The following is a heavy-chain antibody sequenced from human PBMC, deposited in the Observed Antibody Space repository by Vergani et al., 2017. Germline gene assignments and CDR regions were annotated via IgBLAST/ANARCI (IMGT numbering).Heavy chain of an antibody. J-gene: IGHJ5*02. CDR3: ARGLRLLYNRFDP. CDR2: TWYDGNNK. V-gene: IGHV3-33*01. Sequence: QVQLVESGGGVVQPGRSLRLSCAASGFTFNQYGMHWARQAPGKGLEWVAVTWYDGNNKQYADSVKGRFTISRDNSKSTMYLQMNSLRDEDTGVYYCARGLRLLYNRFDPWGQGTLVTVSS. CDR1: GFTFNQYG. D-gene: IGHD1-14*01.